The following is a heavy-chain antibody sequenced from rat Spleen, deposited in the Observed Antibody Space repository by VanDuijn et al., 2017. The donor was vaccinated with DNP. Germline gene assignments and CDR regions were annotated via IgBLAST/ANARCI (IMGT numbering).Heavy chain of an antibody. CDR1: GFSLTDYN. J-gene: IGHJ4*01. CDR2: ISTGGGT. D-gene: IGHD1-2*01. V-gene: IGHV2S12*01. CDR3: THYYSSYMGAMDA. Sequence: QVQLKESGPGMVQPSQTLSLTCTVSGFSLTDYNVHWVRQPPGKVLEWISAISTGGGTYYNSALKSRLSISRDTSKSQVFLKMYSLQTEDTAIYFCTHYYSSYMGAMDAWGQGTSVTVSS.